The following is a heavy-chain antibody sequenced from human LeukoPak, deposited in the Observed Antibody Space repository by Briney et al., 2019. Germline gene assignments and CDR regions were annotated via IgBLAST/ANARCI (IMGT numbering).Heavy chain of an antibody. CDR3: VRAQDFSDSSGPNYLDF. J-gene: IGHJ4*02. D-gene: IGHD3-22*01. CDR1: GGSISSYY. Sequence: SETLSLTCTVSGGSISSYYWSWIRQPPGKGLEWIGYIYYSGGSYHNPSLKSRVTISVDTSKNQFSLKLLSVTAADTAVYYCVRAQDFSDSSGPNYLDFWGQGILVTVSS. CDR2: IYYSGGS. V-gene: IGHV4-59*08.